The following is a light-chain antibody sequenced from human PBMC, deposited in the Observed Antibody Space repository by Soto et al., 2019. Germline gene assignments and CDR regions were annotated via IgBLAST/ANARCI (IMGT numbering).Light chain of an antibody. CDR1: QGISSW. V-gene: IGKV1-12*01. Sequence: DLQMTQSPSSVSASVGDRFTITCRASQGISSWLAWYQQKQGKAPKLMIYAASSLQSGVPSRLRGSGYGTDLTITISSLQTEDFATYYCQQANSFTLTFGGGTKVDIK. CDR2: AAS. CDR3: QQANSFTLT. J-gene: IGKJ4*01.